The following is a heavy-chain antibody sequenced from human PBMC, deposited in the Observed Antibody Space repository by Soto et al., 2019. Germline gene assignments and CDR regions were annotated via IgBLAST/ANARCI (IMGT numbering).Heavy chain of an antibody. J-gene: IGHJ4*02. CDR3: AKEKNRIFDY. V-gene: IGHV3-43*01. CDR2: ITWDGDST. CDR1: GFTFDDHT. Sequence: PGVSLRLSCAGSGFTFDDHTMHWVRQVPGKGLEWVSLITWDGDSTFYSDSVKGRFTNSRDNTERSLFLQMNSLSIEDTALYYCAKEKNRIFDYWGQGTLVTVSS.